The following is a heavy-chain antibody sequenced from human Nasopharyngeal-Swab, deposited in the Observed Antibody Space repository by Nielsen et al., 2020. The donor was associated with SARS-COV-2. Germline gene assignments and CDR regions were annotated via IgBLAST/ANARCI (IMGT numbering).Heavy chain of an antibody. CDR1: GGTFGSYV. J-gene: IGHJ4*02. Sequence: SVKVSCKASGGTFGSYVVSWMRQAPGQGLEWMGGIVPALGLPNYAQKFRGRVTISADRSTTTSYLELSSLRSEDTAIYYCAREGEYGAYDAPDYWGQGTLVTVSS. CDR3: AREGEYGAYDAPDY. V-gene: IGHV1-69*10. D-gene: IGHD5-12*01. CDR2: IVPALGLP.